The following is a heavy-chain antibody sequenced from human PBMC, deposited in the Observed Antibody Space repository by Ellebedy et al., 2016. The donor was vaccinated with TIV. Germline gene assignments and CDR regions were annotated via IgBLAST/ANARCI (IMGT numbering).Heavy chain of an antibody. Sequence: AASVKVSCKAAGYIFTTSGFSWVRQAPGQGLEWMGWISASNVNTWYAQKFQGRVTMTTDTSTTTAYMELSNLKSEDTAVYYCARSFVLVPAARRFDPWGQGTLVTVSS. D-gene: IGHD2-2*01. CDR2: ISASNVNT. J-gene: IGHJ5*02. V-gene: IGHV1-18*01. CDR3: ARSFVLVPAARRFDP. CDR1: GYIFTTSG.